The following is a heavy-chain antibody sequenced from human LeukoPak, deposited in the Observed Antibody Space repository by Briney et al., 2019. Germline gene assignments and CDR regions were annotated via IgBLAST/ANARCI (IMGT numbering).Heavy chain of an antibody. CDR2: ISSSSSYI. Sequence: PGGSLRLSCGASGFTFTTYGMNWVRQAPGKGLEWVSSISSSSSYIYYADSVKGRFTISRGNAKNSLYLQMNSLRAEDTAVYYCARGSAEDYWGQGTLVTVSS. J-gene: IGHJ4*02. CDR3: ARGSAEDY. D-gene: IGHD2-2*01. V-gene: IGHV3-21*01. CDR1: GFTFTTYG.